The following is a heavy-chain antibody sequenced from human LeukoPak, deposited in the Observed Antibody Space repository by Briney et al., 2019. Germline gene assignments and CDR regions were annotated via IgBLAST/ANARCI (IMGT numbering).Heavy chain of an antibody. J-gene: IGHJ3*02. Sequence: GSLRLSCAASGFTFSSYSMNWVRQAPGKGLEWISSISSSSSYIYYADSVKGRFTISRDNAKNSLYLQMTSLRAEDTAVYYCARRDIVATRNAFDIWGQGTMVTVSS. D-gene: IGHD5-12*01. CDR3: ARRDIVATRNAFDI. V-gene: IGHV3-21*01. CDR1: GFTFSSYS. CDR2: ISSSSSYI.